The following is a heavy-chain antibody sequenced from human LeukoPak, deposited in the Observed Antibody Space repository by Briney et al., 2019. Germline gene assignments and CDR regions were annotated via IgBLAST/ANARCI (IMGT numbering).Heavy chain of an antibody. CDR3: VRGQIGVSVIVH. D-gene: IGHD3-22*01. CDR2: IQGDGSET. Sequence: QAGGSLRLSCAASGFTFSDYWMHWVRQVPVKGLVWVSRIQGDGSETNYADSVKGRFTISRDNAKNTLFLQMNSLRVEDTAAYYCVRGQIGVSVIVHWGQGTLVTVSS. V-gene: IGHV3-74*01. J-gene: IGHJ5*02. CDR1: GFTFSDYW.